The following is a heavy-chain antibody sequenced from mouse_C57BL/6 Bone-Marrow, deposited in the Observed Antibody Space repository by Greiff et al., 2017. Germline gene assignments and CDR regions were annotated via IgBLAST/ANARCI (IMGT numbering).Heavy chain of an antibody. V-gene: IGHV5-4*01. CDR3: ARGEY. CDR2: ISDGGSYT. CDR1: GFTFSSYA. Sequence: EVQRVESGGGLVKPGGSLKLSCAASGFTFSSYAMSWVRQTPEKRLEWVATISDGGSYTYYPDNVKGRFTISRDNAKNNLYLQMSHLKSEDTALYYCARGEYWGQGTTLTVSS. J-gene: IGHJ2*01.